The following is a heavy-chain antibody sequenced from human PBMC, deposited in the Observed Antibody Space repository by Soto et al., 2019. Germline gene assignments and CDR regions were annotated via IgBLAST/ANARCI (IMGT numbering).Heavy chain of an antibody. V-gene: IGHV4-39*01. CDR2: IYYSGST. J-gene: IGHJ4*02. Sequence: QLQLQESGPGLVKPSETLSLTCTVSGGSISSSSYYWGWIRQPPGKGLEWIGSIYYSGSTYYNPSLKSRVPRSVDTSKNQFPLKLSSVTAADTAVYYCARHAQPGSSWYIDYWGQGTLVTVSS. CDR3: ARHAQPGSSWYIDY. CDR1: GGSISSSSYY. D-gene: IGHD6-13*01.